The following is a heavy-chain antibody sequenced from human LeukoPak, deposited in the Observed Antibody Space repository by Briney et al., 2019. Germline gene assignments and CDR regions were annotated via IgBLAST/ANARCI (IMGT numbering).Heavy chain of an antibody. CDR2: INPNSGGT. J-gene: IGHJ5*02. CDR1: GYTFTDYY. D-gene: IGHD5-12*01. CDR3: ARVDYSNWFDP. V-gene: IGHV1-2*02. Sequence: GASVTVSFKASGYTFTDYYMHWVRQAPGQGLEWMGWINPNSGGTNYAQKFQGRVTMTRDTSISTAYMELSRLRSDDTAVYYCARVDYSNWFDPWGQGTLVTVSS.